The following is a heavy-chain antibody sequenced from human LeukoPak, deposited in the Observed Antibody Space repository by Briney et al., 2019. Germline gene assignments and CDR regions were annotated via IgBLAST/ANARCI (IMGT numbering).Heavy chain of an antibody. J-gene: IGHJ4*02. CDR2: IKSKTDGGTT. Sequence: GGSLRLSCAASGFTFSDAWMSWVRQAPGKGLEWVGLIKSKTDGGTTDYAAPVKGRFTISRDDSKNMLYLQMNRLKTEDTAVYFCATGWGGFDYWGQGTLVTVSS. D-gene: IGHD3-10*01. V-gene: IGHV3-15*01. CDR1: GFTFSDAW. CDR3: ATGWGGFDY.